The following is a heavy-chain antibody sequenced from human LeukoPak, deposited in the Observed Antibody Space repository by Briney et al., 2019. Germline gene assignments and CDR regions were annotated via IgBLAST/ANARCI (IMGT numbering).Heavy chain of an antibody. D-gene: IGHD6-19*01. CDR2: TCYRSKWYN. CDR3: ARAVAGAFGY. V-gene: IGHV6-1*01. J-gene: IGHJ4*02. Sequence: SQTLSLTCAISGDSVSSNSATWNWIRQSPSIGLEWLGRTCYRSKWYNDYAVSVKSRITINPDTSKNHFSLQLTSVTPEDTAVYYCARAVAGAFGYWGQGTLVTVSS. CDR1: GDSVSSNSAT.